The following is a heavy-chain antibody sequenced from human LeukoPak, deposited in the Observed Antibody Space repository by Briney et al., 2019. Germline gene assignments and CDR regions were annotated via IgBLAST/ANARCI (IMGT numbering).Heavy chain of an antibody. CDR1: GFTFGNNW. Sequence: GGSLRLSCVASGFTFGNNWMSWVRQAPGKGLEWVSLISGDGGSTYYADSVKGRFTISRDNSKNSLYLQMNSLRTEDTALYYCAKDMAYYYYGSGSYYNFNYYYGMDVWGQGTTVTVSS. V-gene: IGHV3-43*02. CDR2: ISGDGGST. D-gene: IGHD3-10*01. CDR3: AKDMAYYYYGSGSYYNFNYYYGMDV. J-gene: IGHJ6*02.